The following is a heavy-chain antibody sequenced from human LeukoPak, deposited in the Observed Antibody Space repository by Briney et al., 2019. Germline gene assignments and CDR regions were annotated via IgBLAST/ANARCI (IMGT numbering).Heavy chain of an antibody. CDR3: ASGSSGYDP. D-gene: IGHD5-12*01. CDR1: GGSISNYC. Sequence: PSETLSLTCTVSGGSISNYCWSWIRQPAGKGLEWIGRIYSSGTTIYNPSLKSRVTMSVDTSKNQFSLKLSSVTAADTAVYFCASGSSGYDPWGQGTLVTVSS. J-gene: IGHJ5*02. V-gene: IGHV4-4*07. CDR2: IYSSGTT.